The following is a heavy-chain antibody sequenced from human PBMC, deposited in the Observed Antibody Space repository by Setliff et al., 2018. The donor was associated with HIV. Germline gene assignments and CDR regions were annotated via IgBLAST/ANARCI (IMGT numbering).Heavy chain of an antibody. J-gene: IGHJ4*02. Sequence: LKISCAASGFRFRSYWMSWVRQAPGKGLESVANVKQDGTETLYVDSVKGRITISRDNANNLVYLQMNSLRVEDTAVYFCARWGSGSYERVFDYWGQGMLVTVSS. D-gene: IGHD1-26*01. V-gene: IGHV3-7*01. CDR2: VKQDGTET. CDR1: GFRFRSYW. CDR3: ARWGSGSYERVFDY.